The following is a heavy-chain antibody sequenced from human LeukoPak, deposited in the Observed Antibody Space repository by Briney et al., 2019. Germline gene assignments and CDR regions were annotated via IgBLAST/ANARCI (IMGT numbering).Heavy chain of an antibody. CDR3: AKKNSQVVPAAMGIDY. V-gene: IGHV3-23*01. Sequence: PGGSLRLSCAASGFTFSSYAMSWVRQAPGKGLEWVSAISGSGGSTYYADSVKGRFTISRDNSKNTLYLQMNSLRAEDTAVYYCAKKNSQVVPAAMGIDYWGQGTLVTVSS. J-gene: IGHJ4*02. CDR1: GFTFSSYA. D-gene: IGHD2-2*01. CDR2: ISGSGGST.